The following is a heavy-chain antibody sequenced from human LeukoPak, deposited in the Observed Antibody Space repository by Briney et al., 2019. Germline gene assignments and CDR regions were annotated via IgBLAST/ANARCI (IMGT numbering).Heavy chain of an antibody. CDR3: AKDQGRIAAAGLFFDY. D-gene: IGHD6-13*01. CDR2: ISGSGGST. V-gene: IGHV3-23*01. CDR1: GFTFSSYA. Sequence: GGSLRLSCAASGFTFSSYAMSWVRQAPGKGLEWVSAISGSGGSTYYADSVKGRFTISRDNSKNTLYLQMNSLRAEDTAVYYCAKDQGRIAAAGLFFDYWGQGTLVTVSS. J-gene: IGHJ4*02.